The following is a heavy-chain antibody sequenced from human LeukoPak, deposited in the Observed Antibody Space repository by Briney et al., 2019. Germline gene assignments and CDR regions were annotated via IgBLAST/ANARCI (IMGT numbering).Heavy chain of an antibody. J-gene: IGHJ4*02. CDR2: IKQDGSEK. Sequence: GGSLRLSCAASGFTFSSYWMSWVRQARGKGLEWVANIKQDGSEKYYVDSVKGRFTISRDHAKNSLYLQMNSLRAEDTAVYYCATNLNYDREFDYWGQGTLVTVSS. D-gene: IGHD3-22*01. CDR3: ATNLNYDREFDY. CDR1: GFTFSSYW. V-gene: IGHV3-7*02.